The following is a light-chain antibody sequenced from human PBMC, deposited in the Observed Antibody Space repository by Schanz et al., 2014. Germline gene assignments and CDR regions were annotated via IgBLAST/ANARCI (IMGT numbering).Light chain of an antibody. CDR1: SSDIGNYDY. V-gene: IGLV2-14*03. J-gene: IGLJ3*02. CDR3: SSYSIRLIGV. CDR2: DVG. Sequence: QSALTQPASVSGSPGQSITISCTGTSSDIGNYDYVSWYRQHPGKAPNLIIYDVGDRPSGVSNRFSGSKSGNTASLTISGLQAEDEADYYCSSYSIRLIGVFGGGTKLTVL.